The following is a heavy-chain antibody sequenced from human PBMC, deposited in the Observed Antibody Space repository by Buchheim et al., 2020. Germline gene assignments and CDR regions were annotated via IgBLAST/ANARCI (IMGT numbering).Heavy chain of an antibody. Sequence: QVQLVQSGAEVKKPGASVKVSCKASGYTFTSYDINWVRQATGQGLEWMGWMNPNSGNTGYAQKFQGRVTMTRNTSISTAYMELSSLRSEDTAVYYCARSLPVAARRMGLREKTMLPVGGYWGQGTL. V-gene: IGHV1-8*01. CDR3: ARSLPVAARRMGLREKTMLPVGGY. D-gene: IGHD5-12*01. J-gene: IGHJ4*02. CDR1: GYTFTSYD. CDR2: MNPNSGNT.